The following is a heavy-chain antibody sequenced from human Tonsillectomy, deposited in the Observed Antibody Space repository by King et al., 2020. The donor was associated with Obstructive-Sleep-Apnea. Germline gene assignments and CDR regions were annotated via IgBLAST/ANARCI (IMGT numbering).Heavy chain of an antibody. CDR1: GYTFTSYD. D-gene: IGHD3-10*01. CDR2: MSPNGGNT. CDR3: ARGQITMIRGVLRSFYFDY. Sequence: VQLVESGAEVKKPGASVKVSCKASGYTFTSYDISWVRQASGQGLEWMGWMSPNGGNTGYAQKFQDRVTMTRNTSISTAYMELSSLTSEDTAVYYCARGQITMIRGVLRSFYFDYWGQGTPVTVSS. J-gene: IGHJ4*02. V-gene: IGHV1-8*01.